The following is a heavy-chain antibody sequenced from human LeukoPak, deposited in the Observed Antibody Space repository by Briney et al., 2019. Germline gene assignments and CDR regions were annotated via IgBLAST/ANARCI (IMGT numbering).Heavy chain of an antibody. J-gene: IGHJ6*02. Sequence: GGSLRLSCAASGFTFSSYAMSWVRQAPGKGLEWVSLIYSGGSTYYADSVKGRFTISRDNSKNTLYLQMNSLRAEDTAVYYCASRDKGYYYGMDVWGQGTTVTVSS. CDR3: ASRDKGYYYGMDV. CDR1: GFTFSSYA. V-gene: IGHV3-66*01. D-gene: IGHD5-24*01. CDR2: IYSGGST.